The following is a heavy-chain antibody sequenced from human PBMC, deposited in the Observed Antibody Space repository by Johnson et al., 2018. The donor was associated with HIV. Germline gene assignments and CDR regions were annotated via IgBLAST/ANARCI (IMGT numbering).Heavy chain of an antibody. CDR1: GLTFSNFG. J-gene: IGHJ3*01. Sequence: VQLVESGGGVVQPGRSLRLSCAASGLTFSNFGMNWVRQAPGKGLEWVSAISGSGGSTYYADSVTGRITISRDNSKNTLYLQMNSLRAEDTAVYYCAKDPPLATVVTPALWGQGTMVTVSS. V-gene: IGHV3-23*04. D-gene: IGHD4-23*01. CDR2: ISGSGGST. CDR3: AKDPPLATVVTPAL.